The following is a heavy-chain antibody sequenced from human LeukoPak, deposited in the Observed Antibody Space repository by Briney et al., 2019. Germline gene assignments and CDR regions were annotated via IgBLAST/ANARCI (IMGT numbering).Heavy chain of an antibody. D-gene: IGHD3-22*01. CDR3: ARRYYYDSSGYDGIGAFDI. CDR2: INPNSGGT. CDR1: GYTFTSYY. V-gene: IGHV1-2*02. J-gene: IGHJ3*02. Sequence: ASVKVSCKASGYTFTSYYMHWVRQAPGQGLEWMGWINPNSGGTNYAQKFQGRVTMTRDTSISTAYLELSRLRSDDTAVYYCARRYYYDSSGYDGIGAFDIWGHGTMVTVPS.